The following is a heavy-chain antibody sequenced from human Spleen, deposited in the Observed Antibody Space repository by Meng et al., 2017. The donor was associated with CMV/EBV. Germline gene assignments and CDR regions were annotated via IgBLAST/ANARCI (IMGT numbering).Heavy chain of an antibody. CDR3: ARIAGVTIFGVVIFSRFDP. CDR1: ISSRFYY. J-gene: IGHJ5*02. Sequence: ISSRFYYWGWIRQSPGKGLEWRGSVDDTGSSYYNPSLRSRVNISVDTSKNQFSLKLTSVTAADTAVYYCARIAGVTIFGVVIFSRFDPWGQGTLVTVSS. D-gene: IGHD3-3*01. V-gene: IGHV4-39*07. CDR2: VDDTGSS.